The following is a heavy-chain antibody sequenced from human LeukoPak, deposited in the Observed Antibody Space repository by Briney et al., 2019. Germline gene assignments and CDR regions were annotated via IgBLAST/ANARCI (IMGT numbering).Heavy chain of an antibody. D-gene: IGHD4-17*01. CDR2: INTNTGNP. CDR3: ARDDSYGATYYYYYYGMDV. Sequence: ASVKVSCKASGYTFTSYAMNWVRQAPGQGLEWMGWINTNTGNPTYAQGFTGRFVFSLDTSVSTAYLQISSLKAEDTAVYYCARDDSYGATYYYYYYGMDVWGQGTTVTVSS. CDR1: GYTFTSYA. J-gene: IGHJ6*02. V-gene: IGHV7-4-1*02.